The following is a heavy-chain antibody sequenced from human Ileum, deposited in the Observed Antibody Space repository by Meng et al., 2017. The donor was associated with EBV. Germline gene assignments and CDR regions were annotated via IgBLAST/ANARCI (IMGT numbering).Heavy chain of an antibody. D-gene: IGHD3-22*01. CDR3: ASSDYYRSDY. Sequence: LLRDPGLVLGKLSETLFLSCSVSGGSISRSDLWSGVRQPPGKGLEWIGETSHSGSTNYSPSLKSRVTISLDKSKNQLSLKLNSVTAADTAVYYCASSDYYRSDYWGQGTLVTVSS. J-gene: IGHJ4*02. CDR1: GGSISRSDL. V-gene: IGHV4-4*02. CDR2: TSHSGST.